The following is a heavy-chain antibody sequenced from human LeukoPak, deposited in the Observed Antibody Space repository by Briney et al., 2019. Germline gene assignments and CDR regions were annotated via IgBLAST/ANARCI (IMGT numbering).Heavy chain of an antibody. J-gene: IGHJ4*02. V-gene: IGHV4-59*08. CDR1: GGSISSYY. CDR3: ATDSGSDYFDY. Sequence: SETLSLTCAVSGGSISSYYWSWIRQPPGKGLEWIGYIYYSGSTNYNPSLKSRVTISVDTSKNQFSLKLSSVTAADTAVYYCATDSGSDYFDYWGQGTLVTVSS. D-gene: IGHD1-26*01. CDR2: IYYSGST.